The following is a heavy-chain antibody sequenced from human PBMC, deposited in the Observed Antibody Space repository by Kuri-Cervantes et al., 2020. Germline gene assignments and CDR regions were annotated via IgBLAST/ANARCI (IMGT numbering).Heavy chain of an antibody. J-gene: IGHJ6*02. Sequence: SETLSLTCTVSGGSISSSSYYWGWVRQPPGKGLEWIGSIYYRGTTYYNPSLKGRVTISVDTSKNQFSLKLSSVTAANTAVYYCARGSRYYGSGILGGMDVWGQGTTVTVSS. D-gene: IGHD3-10*01. V-gene: IGHV4-39*01. CDR2: IYYRGTT. CDR1: GGSISSSSYY. CDR3: ARGSRYYGSGILGGMDV.